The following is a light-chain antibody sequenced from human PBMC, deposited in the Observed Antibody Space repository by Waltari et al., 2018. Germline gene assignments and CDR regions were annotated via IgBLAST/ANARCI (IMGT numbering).Light chain of an antibody. J-gene: IGLJ3*02. CDR2: EDN. CDR3: HSFDTNNHWI. V-gene: IGLV6-57*03. Sequence: NFMLTQPHSVPGSPGKTVTIACTRTSGSLASNYFPGYQLRPGSAPSTVIFEDNRRPSGVSDRFSASIDTSSNSASLTISGLQTEDEADYYCHSFDTNNHWIFGGGTALTVL. CDR1: SGSLASNY.